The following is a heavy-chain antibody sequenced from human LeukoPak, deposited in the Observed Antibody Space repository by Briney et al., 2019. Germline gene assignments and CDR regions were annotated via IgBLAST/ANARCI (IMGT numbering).Heavy chain of an antibody. V-gene: IGHV1-2*02. D-gene: IGHD1-7*01. Sequence: ASVKVSCKASGYTFTGYYMHWVRQAPGQGLEWMGWINPNSDGTNYAQKFQGRVTMTRDTSISTAYMELSRLRSDDTAVYYCAREGHYITGTTSDWFDPWGQGTLVTVSS. J-gene: IGHJ5*02. CDR2: INPNSDGT. CDR3: AREGHYITGTTSDWFDP. CDR1: GYTFTGYY.